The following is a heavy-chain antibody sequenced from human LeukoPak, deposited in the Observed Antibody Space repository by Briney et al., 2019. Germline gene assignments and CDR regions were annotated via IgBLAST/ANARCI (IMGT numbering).Heavy chain of an antibody. J-gene: IGHJ4*02. CDR3: ARVQLYYYDSSGYLRVLDY. V-gene: IGHV1-46*01. CDR2: INPSGGST. Sequence: ASVKVSCKASGYTFTSYYTHWVRQAPGQGLEWMGIINPSGGSTSYAQKFQGRVTMTRDTSTSTVYMELSSLRSEDTAVYYCARVQLYYYDSSGYLRVLDYWGQGTLVTVSS. D-gene: IGHD3-22*01. CDR1: GYTFTSYY.